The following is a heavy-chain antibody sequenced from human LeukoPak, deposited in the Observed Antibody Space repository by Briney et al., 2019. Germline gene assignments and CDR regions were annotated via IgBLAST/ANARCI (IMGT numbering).Heavy chain of an antibody. CDR1: GGSFSGYY. D-gene: IGHD6-19*01. CDR2: IYHSGST. V-gene: IGHV4-34*01. Sequence: SETLSLTCAVYGGSFSGYYWSWIRQPPGKGLEWIGEIYHSGSTNYNPSLKSRVTISVDTSKNQFSLKLSSVTAADTAVYYCARRMSSGWYSFENWFDPWGQGTLVTVSS. J-gene: IGHJ5*02. CDR3: ARRMSSGWYSFENWFDP.